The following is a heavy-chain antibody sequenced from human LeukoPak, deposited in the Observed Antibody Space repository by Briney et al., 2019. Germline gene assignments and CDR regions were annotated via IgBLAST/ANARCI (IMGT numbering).Heavy chain of an antibody. CDR2: ISSNGGST. J-gene: IGHJ4*01. Sequence: GGSLRLSCAASGFAFSRYTMRWVRQAPGKGLEYVSAISSNGGSTSYANSVKGRFTISRDNSRRSLYLQMGSLRVEDMGVYYCASSYDSSGYTPFDYWGQEPWSPSPQ. V-gene: IGHV3-64*01. CDR3: ASSYDSSGYTPFDY. CDR1: GFAFSRYT. D-gene: IGHD3-22*01.